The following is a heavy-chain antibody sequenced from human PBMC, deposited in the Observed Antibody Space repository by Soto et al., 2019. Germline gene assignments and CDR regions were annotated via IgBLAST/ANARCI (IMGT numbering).Heavy chain of an antibody. Sequence: PSETLSLTCTVSGGSVSSGSYYWSWIRQPPGKGLEWIGYIYYSGSTNYNPSLKSRVTISVDTSKNQFSLKLSSVTAADTAVYYCARDPRSGSYGFPQYYFDYWGQGTLVTVSS. CDR1: GGSVSSGSYY. D-gene: IGHD1-26*01. V-gene: IGHV4-61*01. J-gene: IGHJ4*02. CDR2: IYYSGST. CDR3: ARDPRSGSYGFPQYYFDY.